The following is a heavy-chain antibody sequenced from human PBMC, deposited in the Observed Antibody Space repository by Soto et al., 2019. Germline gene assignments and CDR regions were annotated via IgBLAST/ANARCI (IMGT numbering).Heavy chain of an antibody. D-gene: IGHD3-16*01. V-gene: IGHV1-18*01. CDR2: ISAYNGNT. Sequence: ASVKVSCKASGYTFTSYGISWVRQAPGQGLEWMGWISAYNGNTNYAQKLQGRVTMTTDTSTSTAYMELRSLRSDDTATYYCAHRRNYDGSWNEGVFDYWGQGILVTVSS. CDR3: AHRRNYDGSWNEGVFDY. CDR1: GYTFTSYG. J-gene: IGHJ4*02.